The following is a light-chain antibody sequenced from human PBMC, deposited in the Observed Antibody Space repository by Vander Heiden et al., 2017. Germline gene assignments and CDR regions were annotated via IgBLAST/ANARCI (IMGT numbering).Light chain of an antibody. J-gene: IGKJ4*01. V-gene: IGKV3-15*01. CDR2: GES. CDR1: QSVRGN. CDR3: QQYNNWTWGLT. Sequence: EVVMTQSPPTLSVSPGERATLSCTARQSVRGNVAWYQQKPGPAPRLLMYGESTRATGIPARFSGSGSGTEFTLTISSLQSEDFAVYHCQQYNNWTWGLTFGGGTKVEIK.